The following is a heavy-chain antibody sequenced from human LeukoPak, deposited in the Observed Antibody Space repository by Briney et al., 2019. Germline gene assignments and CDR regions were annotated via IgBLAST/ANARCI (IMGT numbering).Heavy chain of an antibody. D-gene: IGHD1/OR15-1a*01. CDR2: ISSSGGTI. J-gene: IGHJ3*02. CDR1: GFTFSSYS. CDR3: ARGQTGTLDAFDI. Sequence: ESGGSLRLSCAASGFTFSSYSMNWVRQAPGKGLEWVSYISSSGGTIFYADSVKGRFTISRDNAKNSLYLQMNSLRAEDTAVYYCARGQTGTLDAFDIWGQGTMVTVSS. V-gene: IGHV3-48*04.